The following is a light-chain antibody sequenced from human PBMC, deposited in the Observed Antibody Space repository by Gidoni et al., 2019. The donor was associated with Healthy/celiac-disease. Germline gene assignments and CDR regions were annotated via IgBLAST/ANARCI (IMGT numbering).Light chain of an antibody. J-gene: IGKJ4*01. Sequence: ESVLTQSPATLSLSPGERATLSCRASQSVSSYVAWYQQKPGQAPRLLIYDASNRATGIPARFSGSGSGTDFTLTISSLEPEDFAVYYCQQRSNWPPLTFGGGTKVEI. CDR3: QQRSNWPPLT. V-gene: IGKV3-11*01. CDR1: QSVSSY. CDR2: DAS.